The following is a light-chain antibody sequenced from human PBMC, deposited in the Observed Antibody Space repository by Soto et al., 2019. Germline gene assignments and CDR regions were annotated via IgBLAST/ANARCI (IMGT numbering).Light chain of an antibody. CDR2: EVS. CDR1: FSNIGTNY. J-gene: IGLJ1*01. CDR3: SSHAGSNNYV. Sequence: QSALTQPPSVSAAPGQRVAISCSGTFSNIGTNYVSWYQVLPGSAPKLMIYEVSKRPSGVPDRFSGSKSGNTASLTVSGLQAEDEADYYCSSHAGSNNYVFGTGTKVTVL. V-gene: IGLV2-8*01.